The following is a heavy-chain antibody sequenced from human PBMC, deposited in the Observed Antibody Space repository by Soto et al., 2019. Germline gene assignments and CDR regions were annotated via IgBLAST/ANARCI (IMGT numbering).Heavy chain of an antibody. J-gene: IGHJ4*02. V-gene: IGHV1-8*01. CDR2: MNPNSGNT. CDR3: ARNSRYIADRPADY. D-gene: IGHD6-6*01. Sequence: QVQLVQSGAEVKKPGASVKVSCKASGYTFTSYDINWVRQATGQGLEWMGWMNPNSGNTGYAQKFQDRVTMTRNTSKSTAYIELSSLRSEDTAVYYCARNSRYIADRPADYWGQGTLVTVSS. CDR1: GYTFTSYD.